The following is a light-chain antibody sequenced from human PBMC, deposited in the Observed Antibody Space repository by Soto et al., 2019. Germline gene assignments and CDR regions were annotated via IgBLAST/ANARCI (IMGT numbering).Light chain of an antibody. CDR1: QGLMHSNGYTY. CDR3: MQALQTPLT. V-gene: IGKV2-28*01. Sequence: DIVMTQSPLSLTVTPGEPASISCRSSQGLMHSNGYTYLDWYLQKPGQSPHLLIYLVSNRASGVPDRFSGSGSGTDFTLKISRVEAEDVGVYYCMQALQTPLTFGGGTKVEIK. CDR2: LVS. J-gene: IGKJ4*01.